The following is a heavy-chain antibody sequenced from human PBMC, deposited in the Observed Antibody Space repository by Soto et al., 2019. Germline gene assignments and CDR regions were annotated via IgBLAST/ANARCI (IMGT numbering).Heavy chain of an antibody. Sequence: ASVKVSCKASGGTFSSYAISWVRQAPGQGLEWMGGIIPIFGTANYAQKFQGRVTITADESTSTAYMELSSLRSEDTAVYYCARDYYDSSGYPPNHYDAFDIWGQGTMVT. CDR1: GGTFSSYA. V-gene: IGHV1-69*13. CDR3: ARDYYDSSGYPPNHYDAFDI. CDR2: IIPIFGTA. J-gene: IGHJ3*02. D-gene: IGHD3-22*01.